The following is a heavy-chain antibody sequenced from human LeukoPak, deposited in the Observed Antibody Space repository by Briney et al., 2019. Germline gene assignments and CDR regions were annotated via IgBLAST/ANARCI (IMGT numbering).Heavy chain of an antibody. V-gene: IGHV1-69*13. J-gene: IGHJ4*02. Sequence: SVKVSCKASGGTFSSYAISWVRQAPGQGLEWMGGIFPIFGTANYAQKFQGRVTITADEYTSTAYMELSSLRSEDTAVYYCARVSSYSDMLTGYPPPRGNTNQYYFDYWGQGTLVTVSS. D-gene: IGHD3-9*01. CDR3: ARVSSYSDMLTGYPPPRGNTNQYYFDY. CDR1: GGTFSSYA. CDR2: IFPIFGTA.